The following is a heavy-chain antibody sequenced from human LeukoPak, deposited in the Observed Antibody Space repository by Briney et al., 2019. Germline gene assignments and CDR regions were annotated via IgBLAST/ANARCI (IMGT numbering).Heavy chain of an antibody. CDR3: ARLIPGTTGLRKNYFDY. CDR2: ISASGNT. V-gene: IGHV4-4*09. CDR1: GDSISSSY. J-gene: IGHJ4*02. D-gene: IGHD1-20*01. Sequence: SETLSLTCTVSGDSISSSYWNWIRQTPGKGLEWIGYISASGNTNYNPSLKCRIIISVDMSKNQFSLKLSSVTAADTAVYYCARLIPGTTGLRKNYFDYWGQGTLVTVSS.